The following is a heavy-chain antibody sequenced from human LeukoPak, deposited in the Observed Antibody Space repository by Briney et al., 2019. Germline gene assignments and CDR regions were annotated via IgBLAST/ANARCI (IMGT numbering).Heavy chain of an antibody. V-gene: IGHV1-69*01. D-gene: IGHD4-17*01. CDR3: AKDRLSDYGAPTDAFDI. Sequence: ASVKVSCKASGGTFSSYAISWVRQAPGQGLEWMGGIIPIFGTANYAQKFQGRVTITADESTSTAYMELSSLRSEDTAVYYCAKDRLSDYGAPTDAFDIWGQGTMVTVSS. J-gene: IGHJ3*02. CDR2: IIPIFGTA. CDR1: GGTFSSYA.